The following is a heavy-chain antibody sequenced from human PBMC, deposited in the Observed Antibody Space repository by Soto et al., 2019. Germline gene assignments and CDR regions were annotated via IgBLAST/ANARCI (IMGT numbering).Heavy chain of an antibody. D-gene: IGHD2-2*01. CDR2: ISSSSSYI. V-gene: IGHV3-21*01. CDR3: AREGTEQVVPAAKTRWFDP. Sequence: EVQLVESGGGLVKPGGSLRLSCAASGFTFSSYSMNWVRQAPGKGLEWVSSISSSSSYIYYADSVKGRFTISRDNAKNSLYLQMNSLRAEVTAVYYCAREGTEQVVPAAKTRWFDPWGQGTLVTVSS. J-gene: IGHJ5*02. CDR1: GFTFSSYS.